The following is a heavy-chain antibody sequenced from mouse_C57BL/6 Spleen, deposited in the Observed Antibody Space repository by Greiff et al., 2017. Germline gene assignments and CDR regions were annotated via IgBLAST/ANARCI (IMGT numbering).Heavy chain of an antibody. J-gene: IGHJ4*01. D-gene: IGHD3-1*01. Sequence: QVQLQQPGAELVRPGTSVKLSCKASGYTFTSYWMHWVKQRPGQGLEWIGVIDPSDSYTNYNQKFKGKATLTVDTSSSPAYMQLSSLTSEDSAVYYCARQLGYYAMDYWGQGTSVTVSS. V-gene: IGHV1-59*01. CDR2: IDPSDSYT. CDR1: GYTFTSYW. CDR3: ARQLGYYAMDY.